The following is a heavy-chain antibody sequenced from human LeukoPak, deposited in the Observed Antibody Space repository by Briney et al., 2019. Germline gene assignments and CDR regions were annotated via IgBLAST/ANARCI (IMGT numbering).Heavy chain of an antibody. J-gene: IGHJ4*02. CDR1: GFTFSSSG. CDR3: AKETRGSYSDY. CDR2: ISYDGSNR. Sequence: GGSLRLSCAASGFTFSSSGMHWVRQAPGKGLEWVAFISYDGSNRYYADSVKGRFTISRDNSKNTLYLQMNSLRAEDTAVYYCAKETRGSYSDYWGQGTLVMVSS. D-gene: IGHD5-12*01. V-gene: IGHV3-30*02.